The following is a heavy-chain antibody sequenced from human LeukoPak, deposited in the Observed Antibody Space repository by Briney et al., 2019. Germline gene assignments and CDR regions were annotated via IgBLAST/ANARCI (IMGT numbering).Heavy chain of an antibody. CDR2: FNPNSGGT. D-gene: IGHD3-10*01. CDR1: GYTFTGYY. Sequence: ASVKVSCKASGYTFTGYYMHWVRQAPGQGLGWVGWFNPNSGGTNYAQKFQGWFTMTRDTSISAAYMELSRLRSDDTAVYYCARDMRPHYYYGSGSYFDYWGQGTLVTVSS. CDR3: ARDMRPHYYYGSGSYFDY. J-gene: IGHJ4*02. V-gene: IGHV1-2*04.